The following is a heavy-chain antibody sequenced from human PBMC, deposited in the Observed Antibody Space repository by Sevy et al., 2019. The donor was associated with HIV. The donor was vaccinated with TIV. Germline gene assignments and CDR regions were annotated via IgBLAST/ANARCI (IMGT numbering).Heavy chain of an antibody. D-gene: IGHD5-12*01. CDR3: TTASYSGYELYYYYYGMDV. CDR1: GFTFSNAW. Sequence: GESLKISCAASGFTFSNAWMSWVRQAPGKGLEWVGRIKSKTDGGTTDYAAPVKGRFTISRDDSKNTLYLQMNSLKTEDTAVYYCTTASYSGYELYYYYYGMDVWGQGTTVTVSS. V-gene: IGHV3-15*01. CDR2: IKSKTDGGTT. J-gene: IGHJ6*02.